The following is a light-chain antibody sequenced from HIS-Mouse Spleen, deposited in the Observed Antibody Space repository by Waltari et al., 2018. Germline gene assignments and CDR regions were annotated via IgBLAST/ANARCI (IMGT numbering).Light chain of an antibody. CDR1: SPAFGSNT. Sequence: QSVLPQPPSASGTPGSRVTISCSGSSPAFGSNTVHWYQQLPGTAPKLLIYSNNQRPSGVPDRFSGSKSGTSASLAISGLQSEDEADYYCAAWDDSLNGVVFGGGTKLTVL. V-gene: IGLV1-44*01. CDR3: AAWDDSLNGVV. CDR2: SNN. J-gene: IGLJ2*01.